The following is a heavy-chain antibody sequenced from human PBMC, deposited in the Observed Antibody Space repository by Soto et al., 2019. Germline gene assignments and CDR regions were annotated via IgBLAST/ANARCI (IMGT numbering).Heavy chain of an antibody. CDR1: DGSISSSSYY. Sequence: SETLSLTCTVSDGSISSSSYYWGWIRQPPGKGLEWIGSIYYSGSTYYNPSLKSRVTISVDTSKNQFSLKLSSVTAADTAVYYCARRGDGYKGGYYYYGMDVWGQGTTVTVSS. CDR3: ARRGDGYKGGYYYYGMDV. CDR2: IYYSGST. D-gene: IGHD5-12*01. J-gene: IGHJ6*02. V-gene: IGHV4-39*01.